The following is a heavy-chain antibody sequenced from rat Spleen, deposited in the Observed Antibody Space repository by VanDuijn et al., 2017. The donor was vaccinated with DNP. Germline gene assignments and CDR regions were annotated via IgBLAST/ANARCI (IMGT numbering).Heavy chain of an antibody. J-gene: IGHJ2*01. CDR3: ARWTRYFDY. D-gene: IGHD1-4*01. V-gene: IGHV3-1*01. Sequence: EVQLQESGPGLVKPSQSLSLTCSVTGYSITGNYWGWIRKFPGNKMEYIGHISYSGSTSYNPSLKSRISMTRDTSKNQFFLQLNSVTTEDTATYYCARWTRYFDYWGQGVMVTVSS. CDR2: ISYSGST. CDR1: GYSITGNY.